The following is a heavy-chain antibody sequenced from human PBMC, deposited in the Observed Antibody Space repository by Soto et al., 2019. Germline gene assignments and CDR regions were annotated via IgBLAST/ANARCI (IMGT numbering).Heavy chain of an antibody. D-gene: IGHD3-9*01. CDR2: IYPGDSDT. J-gene: IGHJ6*02. CDR1: GYKVSTWHNFTSYW. CDR3: ARLGFNYDFLIGYYNVHHYYVIDV. Sequence: GESLKISCMGSGYKVSTWHNFTSYWIAWVRQMPGEGLEWMGIIYPGDSDTRYSPPFQGQVTISADKSINSVYLQWSSLKASDTATYYCARLGFNYDFLIGYYNVHHYYVIDVWGQGTTVTVSS. V-gene: IGHV5-51*01.